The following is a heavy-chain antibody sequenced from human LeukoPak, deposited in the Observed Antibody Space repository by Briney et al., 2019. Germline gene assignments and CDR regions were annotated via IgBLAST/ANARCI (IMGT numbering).Heavy chain of an antibody. Sequence: PGGSLRLSCAASGFTISSYWMNWVRQAPGKGLEWVANVDPDGSGKYYIDSVKGRFTVSRDNAKNSLYLQMNSLRAEDTAVYYCARDHMGYDYWGQGTLVTVSS. CDR3: ARDHMGYDY. V-gene: IGHV3-7*01. CDR1: GFTISSYW. CDR2: VDPDGSGK. J-gene: IGHJ4*02. D-gene: IGHD1-26*01.